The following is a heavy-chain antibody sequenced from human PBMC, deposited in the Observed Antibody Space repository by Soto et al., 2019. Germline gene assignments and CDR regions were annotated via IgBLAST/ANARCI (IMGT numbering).Heavy chain of an antibody. V-gene: IGHV3-33*01. CDR2: IWYDGSNK. J-gene: IGHJ3*02. CDR3: ARGYSGNSGAFDI. CDR1: GFTFSNYG. D-gene: IGHD1-26*01. Sequence: QVQLVESGGGVVQPGRSLRLSCAASGFTFSNYGMHWVRQAPGKGLEWVAVIWYDGSNKYYADSVKGRFTISRDNSKNTLYLKMNSLRAEDTAVYYCARGYSGNSGAFDIWGQGTMVTVSS.